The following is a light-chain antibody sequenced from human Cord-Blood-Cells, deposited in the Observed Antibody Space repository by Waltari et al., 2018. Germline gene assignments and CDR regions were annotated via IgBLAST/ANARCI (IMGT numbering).Light chain of an antibody. CDR3: QQSYSTPFT. J-gene: IGKJ3*01. CDR2: AAS. CDR1: QSISSY. Sequence: DIQMTQSPSSLSASVGDRVTITWRASQSISSYLNWYQQKPGKAPKLLIYAASSLQSGVPTRFSGSGTGTDFTLTISSLQPEDFATYYCQQSYSTPFTFGPGTKVDIK. V-gene: IGKV1-39*01.